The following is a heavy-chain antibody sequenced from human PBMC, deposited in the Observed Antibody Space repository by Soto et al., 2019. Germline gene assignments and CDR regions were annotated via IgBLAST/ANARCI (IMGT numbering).Heavy chain of an antibody. CDR3: ATVIVVVPAAPRGKYFQH. V-gene: IGHV1-24*01. CDR1: GYTLTELS. CDR2: FDPEDGET. J-gene: IGHJ1*01. D-gene: IGHD2-2*01. Sequence: QVQLVQSGAEVKKPGASVKVSCKVSGYTLTELSMHWVRQAPGKGLEWMGGFDPEDGETIYAQKFQGRVTMTEDTSTDTAYMELSSLRSEDTAVSYCATVIVVVPAAPRGKYFQHWGQGTLVTVSS.